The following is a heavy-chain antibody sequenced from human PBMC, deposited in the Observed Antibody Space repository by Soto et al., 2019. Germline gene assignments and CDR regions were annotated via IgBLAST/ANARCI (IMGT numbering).Heavy chain of an antibody. CDR2: ISSSGSTI. J-gene: IGHJ4*02. Sequence: GGSLRLSCAASGFTFSDYYMSWIRQAPGKGLEWVSYISSSGSTIYYADSVKGRFTISRDNAKNSLYLQMNSLRAEDTAVYYCARDRVMLTFGGASEEWGIDSWGPGTLVTVSS. V-gene: IGHV3-11*01. CDR1: GFTFSDYY. CDR3: ARDRVMLTFGGASEEWGIDS. D-gene: IGHD3-16*01.